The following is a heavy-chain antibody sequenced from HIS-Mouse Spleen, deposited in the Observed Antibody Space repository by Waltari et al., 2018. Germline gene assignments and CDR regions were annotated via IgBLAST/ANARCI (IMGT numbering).Heavy chain of an antibody. Sequence: EVQLLESGGGLVQPGGSLRLSCAASGFPFSSFAMSWVRQAPGKGLEGVTASSGRGGRTYHAEYGRGRFTISRGKSKNTLYLQMSSLRAEDTAVYYCAKQDLGTRRNYLDYWGQGTLVTVSS. CDR1: GFPFSSFA. D-gene: IGHD7-27*01. V-gene: IGHV3-23*01. CDR3: AKQDLGTRRNYLDY. CDR2: SSGRGGRT. J-gene: IGHJ4*02.